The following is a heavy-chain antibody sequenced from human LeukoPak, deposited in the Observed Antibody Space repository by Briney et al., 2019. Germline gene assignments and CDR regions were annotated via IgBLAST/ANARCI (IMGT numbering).Heavy chain of an antibody. V-gene: IGHV3-21*01. CDR3: ARDPPRRYYDSSGYS. Sequence: GGSLRLSCAASGFTFSSYSMNWVRPAPGKGLEWVSSISSSSSYIYYADSVKGRFTISGDNAKNSLYLQMNSLRAEDTAVYYCARDPPRRYYDSSGYSWGQGTLVTVSS. D-gene: IGHD3-22*01. CDR2: ISSSSSYI. J-gene: IGHJ4*02. CDR1: GFTFSSYS.